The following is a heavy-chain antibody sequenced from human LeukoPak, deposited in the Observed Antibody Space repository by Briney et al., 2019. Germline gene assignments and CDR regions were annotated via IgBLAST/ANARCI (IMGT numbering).Heavy chain of an antibody. V-gene: IGHV3-23*01. CDR3: AKDDFLEQLDDFDY. J-gene: IGHJ4*02. CDR1: GFTFSNYA. D-gene: IGHD6-6*01. Sequence: GGSLRLSCAASGFTFSNYAVHWVRQAPGKGLEWVSAISGSGGSTYYADSVKGRFTISRDNSKNTLYLQMNSLRAEDTAVYYCAKDDFLEQLDDFDYWGQGTLVTVSS. CDR2: ISGSGGST.